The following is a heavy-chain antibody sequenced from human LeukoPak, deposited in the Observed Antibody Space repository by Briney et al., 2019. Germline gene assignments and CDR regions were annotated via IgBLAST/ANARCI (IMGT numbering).Heavy chain of an antibody. CDR1: GGSFSSGDYY. Sequence: PSETLSLTCTVSGGSFSSGDYYWSWIRQPPGKGLEWIGYIYYSGSTYYNPSLKSRVTISVDTSKNQFSLKLSSVTAADTAVYYCARESYYYYGMDVWGQGTTVNVSS. V-gene: IGHV4-30-4*01. CDR3: ARESYYYYGMDV. CDR2: IYYSGST. J-gene: IGHJ6*02.